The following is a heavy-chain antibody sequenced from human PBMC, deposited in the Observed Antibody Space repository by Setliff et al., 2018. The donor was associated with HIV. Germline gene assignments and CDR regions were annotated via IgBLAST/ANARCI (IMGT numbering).Heavy chain of an antibody. CDR2: IYYSGST. V-gene: IGHV4-39*01. CDR1: GGSISSGSYY. D-gene: IGHD3-22*01. Sequence: SETLSLTCTVSGGSISSGSYYWSWIRQPAGKGLEWIESIYYSGSTYYNPSLNSRVTISVDASKNQFSLKLSSVTAADTAVYYCASLPPLYDSSGYYFDYWGQGTLVTV. CDR3: ASLPPLYDSSGYYFDY. J-gene: IGHJ4*02.